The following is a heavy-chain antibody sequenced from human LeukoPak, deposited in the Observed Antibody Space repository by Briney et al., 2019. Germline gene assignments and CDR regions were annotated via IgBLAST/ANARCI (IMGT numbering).Heavy chain of an antibody. CDR2: IYYSGST. J-gene: IGHJ6*03. Sequence: PSETLTLTCTVSGGSISSYYWSWIRQPPGKGLEWIGSIYYSGSTYYNPSLKSRVTISVDTSKNQFSLKLSSVTAADTAVYYCARPLHDYGYYYYYMDVWGKGTTVTVSS. D-gene: IGHD4-17*01. V-gene: IGHV4-59*05. CDR3: ARPLHDYGYYYYYMDV. CDR1: GGSISSYY.